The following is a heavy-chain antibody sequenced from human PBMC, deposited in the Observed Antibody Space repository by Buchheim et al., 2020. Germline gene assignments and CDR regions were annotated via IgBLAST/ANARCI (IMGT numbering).Heavy chain of an antibody. CDR3: AKDLITISLGGMDV. Sequence: EVQLVESGGGLVQPGGSLRLSCAASGFTFSSYWMSWVRQAPGKGLEWVANIKQDGSEKYYVDSVKGRFTISRDHAKNSLYLQMNSLRAEDTAVYYCAKDLITISLGGMDVWGQGTT. J-gene: IGHJ6*02. V-gene: IGHV3-7*01. CDR2: IKQDGSEK. D-gene: IGHD3-3*01. CDR1: GFTFSSYW.